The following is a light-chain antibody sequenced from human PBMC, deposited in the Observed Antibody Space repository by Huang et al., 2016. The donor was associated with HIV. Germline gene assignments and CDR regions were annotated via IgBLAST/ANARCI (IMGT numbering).Light chain of an antibody. CDR2: DTS. CDR1: RSVRNY. Sequence: EIALIQSTATLSLSPGVTATLSGRASRSVRNYLGWYQPKPGQAPRLLIYDTSNRAPGIPARFSGSGSGTDFTLTISSLEPEDSAVYYCQQRGNWPLTFGQGTRVEIK. V-gene: IGKV3-11*01. CDR3: QQRGNWPLT. J-gene: IGKJ1*01.